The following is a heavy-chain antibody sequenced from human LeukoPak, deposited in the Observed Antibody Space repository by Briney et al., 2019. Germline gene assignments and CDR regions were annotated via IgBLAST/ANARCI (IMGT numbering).Heavy chain of an antibody. J-gene: IGHJ4*02. CDR3: ARGSLLWLPLDY. CDR1: GFTVSSNY. V-gene: IGHV3-53*01. Sequence: PGGSLRLSCAASGFTVSSNYTSWVRQAPGKGLEWVSVIYSGGSTYYADSVKVRFTISRDNSKNTLYLQMNSLRAEDTAVYYCARGSLLWLPLDYWGQGTLVTVSS. D-gene: IGHD6-19*01. CDR2: IYSGGST.